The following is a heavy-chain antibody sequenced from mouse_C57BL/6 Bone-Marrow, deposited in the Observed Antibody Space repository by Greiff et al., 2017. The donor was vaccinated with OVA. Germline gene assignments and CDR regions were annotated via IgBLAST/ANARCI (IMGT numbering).Heavy chain of an antibody. Sequence: QVQLQQSGAELVRPGTSVKMSCKASGYTFTNYWIGWAKQRPGHGLEWIGDIYPGGGYTNYNEKFKGKATLTADKSSSTAYMQFSSLTSEDSATYYCARWTTTSAMDYWGQGTSVTVSS. J-gene: IGHJ4*01. D-gene: IGHD1-1*01. V-gene: IGHV1-63*01. CDR3: ARWTTTSAMDY. CDR1: GYTFTNYW. CDR2: IYPGGGYT.